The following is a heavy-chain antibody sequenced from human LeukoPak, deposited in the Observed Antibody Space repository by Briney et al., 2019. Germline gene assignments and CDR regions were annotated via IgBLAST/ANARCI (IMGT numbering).Heavy chain of an antibody. D-gene: IGHD3-3*01. CDR2: ISYDGSNK. Sequence: GGSLRLSCAASGFTFSSYAMHWVRQAPGKGLEWVAVISYDGSNKYYADSVKGRFTISRDNSKNTLYLQMNSLRAEDTAVYYCARGGLGWLLFGPFDYWGQGTLVTVSS. CDR1: GFTFSSYA. V-gene: IGHV3-30*04. J-gene: IGHJ4*02. CDR3: ARGGLGWLLFGPFDY.